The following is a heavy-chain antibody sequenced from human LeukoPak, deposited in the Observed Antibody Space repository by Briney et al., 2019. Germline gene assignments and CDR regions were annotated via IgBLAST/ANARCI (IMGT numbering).Heavy chain of an antibody. D-gene: IGHD3-22*01. CDR3: AKARDYYDSSGYYY. CDR2: ISSSGSTI. CDR1: GFTFSDYY. V-gene: IGHV3-11*01. Sequence: PGGSLRLSCAASGFTFSDYYMSWIRQAPGKGLEWVSYISSSGSTIYYADSVKGRFTISRDNAKNSLYLQMNSLRAEDTAVYYCAKARDYYDSSGYYYWGQGTLVTVSS. J-gene: IGHJ4*02.